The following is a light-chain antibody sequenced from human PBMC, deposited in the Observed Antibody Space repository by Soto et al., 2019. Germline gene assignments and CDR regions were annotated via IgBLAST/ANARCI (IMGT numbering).Light chain of an antibody. V-gene: IGLV2-8*01. CDR1: SSDVGGYNY. CDR3: TSYAGGNNV. J-gene: IGLJ1*01. Sequence: QSVLTQPHSASGSPGQSVTISCTGTSSDVGGYNYVSWYQQYPGKVPKLMVYEVNKRPSGVPDRCSGSKSGNTASLTVSGLKAEDEADYYCTSYAGGNNVFGTGTKLTVL. CDR2: EVN.